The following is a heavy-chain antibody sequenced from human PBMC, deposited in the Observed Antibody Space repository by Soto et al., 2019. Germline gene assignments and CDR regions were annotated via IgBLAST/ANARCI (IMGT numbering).Heavy chain of an antibody. V-gene: IGHV1-69*12. Sequence: QVQLVQSGAEVKKPGSSVKVSCKASGGTFSSYAISWVRQAPGQGLEWMGGIIPIFGTANYAQKFQGRVTITADESTSTAYMELSSLRSEDTAVYYCARASAIFGVVGACWYFDYWGQGTLVTVSS. CDR1: GGTFSSYA. CDR2: IIPIFGTA. D-gene: IGHD3-3*01. CDR3: ARASAIFGVVGACWYFDY. J-gene: IGHJ4*02.